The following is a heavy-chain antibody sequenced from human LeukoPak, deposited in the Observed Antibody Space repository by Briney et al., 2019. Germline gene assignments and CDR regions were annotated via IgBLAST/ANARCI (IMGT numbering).Heavy chain of an antibody. Sequence: KSSETLSLTCTVSGGSISSSSYYWGWIRQPPGKGLEWIGSIYYSGSTYYNPSLKSRVTISVDTSKNQFSLKLSSVTAADTAVYYCARGNDYSNNFDYWGQGTLVTVSS. V-gene: IGHV4-39*07. D-gene: IGHD4-11*01. CDR3: ARGNDYSNNFDY. J-gene: IGHJ4*02. CDR2: IYYSGST. CDR1: GGSISSSSYY.